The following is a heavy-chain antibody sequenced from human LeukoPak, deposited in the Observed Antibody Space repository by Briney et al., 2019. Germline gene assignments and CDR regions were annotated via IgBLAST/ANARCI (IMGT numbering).Heavy chain of an antibody. V-gene: IGHV1-2*02. J-gene: IGHJ4*02. CDR1: GYIFTDYY. D-gene: IGHD3-22*01. CDR3: ARVAYYYDSSGSYFDY. CDR2: INPNSGGT. Sequence: ASVKVSCKASGYIFTDYYMYWVRQAPGQGLESMGWINPNSGGTNYAQKFQGRVTMTRDTSISTAYMELSRLRSDDTAVYYCARVAYYYDSSGSYFDYWGQGTLVTVSS.